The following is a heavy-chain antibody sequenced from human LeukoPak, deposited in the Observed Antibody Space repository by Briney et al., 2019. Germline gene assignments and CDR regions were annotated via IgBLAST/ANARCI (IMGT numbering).Heavy chain of an antibody. D-gene: IGHD4-11*01. Sequence: ASVKVSCKASGYTFTNNDINWVRQATGQGLEWMGWMNPKSGKTGYSQKFQGRVTVTTNTSISTAYMELSTLRSEDTAVYYCARGPREDSNYVWFDPWGQGTLVTVSS. J-gene: IGHJ5*02. CDR2: MNPKSGKT. V-gene: IGHV1-8*01. CDR3: ARGPREDSNYVWFDP. CDR1: GYTFTNND.